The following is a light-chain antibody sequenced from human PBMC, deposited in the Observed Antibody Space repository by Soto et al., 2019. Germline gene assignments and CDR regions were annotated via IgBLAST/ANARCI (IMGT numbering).Light chain of an antibody. CDR1: QDIGGY. Sequence: DIKMTQFPSSLSASVGDRVTITCRASQDIGGYVAWYQQRPGKVPKLLIYHPSTLQPRVPSRCSGSGSGTDYTLTISSLQPEDVATSDCQNYYRAAFTFGPGTRG. V-gene: IGKV1-27*01. CDR3: QNYYRAAFT. J-gene: IGKJ3*01. CDR2: HPS.